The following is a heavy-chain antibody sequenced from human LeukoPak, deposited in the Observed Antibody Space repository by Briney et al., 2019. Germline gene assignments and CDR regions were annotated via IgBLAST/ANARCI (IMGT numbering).Heavy chain of an antibody. CDR2: IYYSGST. CDR3: ARRGRKCSGGSCHSGVDY. Sequence: TSETLSLTCTVSGRSISISSYYWGWIRQPPGKGLEWIGSIYYSGSTYYNLSLKGRVPISVDTSKNQFSLKLSSVTAADTAVYYCARRGRKCSGGSCHSGVDYWGQGTLVTVSS. V-gene: IGHV4-39*01. CDR1: GRSISISSYY. J-gene: IGHJ4*02. D-gene: IGHD2-15*01.